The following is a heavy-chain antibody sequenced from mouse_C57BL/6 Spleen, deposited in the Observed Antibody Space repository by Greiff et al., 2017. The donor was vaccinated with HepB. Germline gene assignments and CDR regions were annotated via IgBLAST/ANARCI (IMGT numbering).Heavy chain of an antibody. CDR1: GYTFTDYE. CDR3: TRNRDYYAMDY. V-gene: IGHV1-15*01. Sequence: SGAELVKPGASVTLSCKASGYTFTDYEMHWVKQTPVHGLEWIGAIDPETGGTAYNQKFKGKAILTADKSSSTAYMELRSLTSEDSAVYYCTRNRDYYAMDYWGQGTSVTVSS. CDR2: IDPETGGT. J-gene: IGHJ4*01.